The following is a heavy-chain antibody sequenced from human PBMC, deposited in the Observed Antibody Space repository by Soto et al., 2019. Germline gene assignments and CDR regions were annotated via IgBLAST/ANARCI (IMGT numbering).Heavy chain of an antibody. CDR2: ISTHNGNT. J-gene: IGHJ5*02. Sequence: ASVKVSCKASVYTFIRYGISWVRQAPGQGLEWMGWISTHNGNTYYAQNFQGRVTMTSDTPTSTAYMELRSLRSDDTAFYYCVRDEISSAGLDPWGQGTLVPSP. V-gene: IGHV1-18*01. CDR1: VYTFIRYG. CDR3: VRDEISSAGLDP.